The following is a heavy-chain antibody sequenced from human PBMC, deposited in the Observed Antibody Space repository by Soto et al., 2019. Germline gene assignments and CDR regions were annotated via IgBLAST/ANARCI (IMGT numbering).Heavy chain of an antibody. D-gene: IGHD3-10*01. CDR1: GFTFSDYY. CDR2: ISSSTTYT. V-gene: IGHV3-11*05. CDR3: ARDMYYYGSGDPGAFDI. Sequence: QVQLEESGGGLVKPGGSLRLSCAASGFTFSDYYMTWIRQAPGKGLEWVAYISSSTTYTNYADSVKGRFTVSRDNAENSLYLQMNIMRVEDTAVYYCARDMYYYGSGDPGAFDIWGQGTMVTVSS. J-gene: IGHJ3*02.